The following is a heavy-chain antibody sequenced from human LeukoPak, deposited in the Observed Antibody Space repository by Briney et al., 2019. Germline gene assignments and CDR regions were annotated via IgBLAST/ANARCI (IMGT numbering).Heavy chain of an antibody. CDR1: GDSLSSYY. Sequence: SETLSLTCTVSGDSLSSYYWTWIRQPPGKGLEWIGYISHSGSTTYNPSLKSRVTISVDTSKNQFSLKLISVTAADTAVYYCAAQYYYGSGSYYDAEYFQRWGQGTLVTVSS. V-gene: IGHV4-59*01. CDR3: AAQYYYGSGSYYDAEYFQR. J-gene: IGHJ1*01. CDR2: ISHSGST. D-gene: IGHD3-10*01.